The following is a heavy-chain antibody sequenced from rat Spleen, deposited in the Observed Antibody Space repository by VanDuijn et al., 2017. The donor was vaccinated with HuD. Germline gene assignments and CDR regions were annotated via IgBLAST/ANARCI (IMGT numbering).Heavy chain of an antibody. V-gene: IGHV5-22*01. D-gene: IGHD1-10*01. J-gene: IGHJ4*01. CDR3: ARPHNSLYVLDA. Sequence: EVQLVESGGGLVQPGRSMKLSCAASGFTFSNYDMAWVRQAPTKGLEWVASISYDGSSTYYRDSVKGRFTISRDNAKSTLYLQMNSLRSEDTATYYCARPHNSLYVLDAWGQGASVTVSS. CDR1: GFTFSNYD. CDR2: ISYDGSST.